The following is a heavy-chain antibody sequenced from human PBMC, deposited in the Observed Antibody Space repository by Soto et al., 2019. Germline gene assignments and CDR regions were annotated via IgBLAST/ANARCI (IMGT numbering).Heavy chain of an antibody. D-gene: IGHD3-9*01. CDR2: ISYDGSNK. CDR1: GFTFSSYG. V-gene: IGHV3-30*18. Sequence: GGSLRLSCAASGFTFSSYGMHWVRQAPGKGLEWVAVISYDGSNKYYADSVKGRFTISRDNSKNTLYLQMNSLRAEDTAVYYCAKALDYDILTGRSRYMDVWGKGTTVTVSS. J-gene: IGHJ6*03. CDR3: AKALDYDILTGRSRYMDV.